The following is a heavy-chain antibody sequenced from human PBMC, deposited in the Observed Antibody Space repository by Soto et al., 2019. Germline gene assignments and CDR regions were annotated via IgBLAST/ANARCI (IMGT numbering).Heavy chain of an antibody. Sequence: SETLSLTCTVSGGSVSSGSYYWSWIRQPPGKGLEWIGYIYYSGSTNYNPSLKSRVTISVDTSKNQFSLKLSSVTAADTAVYYCARSPSGYSGYDSPMVYYYYGMDVWGQGTTVTVS. CDR1: GGSVSSGSYY. V-gene: IGHV4-61*01. J-gene: IGHJ6*02. CDR2: IYYSGST. CDR3: ARSPSGYSGYDSPMVYYYYGMDV. D-gene: IGHD5-12*01.